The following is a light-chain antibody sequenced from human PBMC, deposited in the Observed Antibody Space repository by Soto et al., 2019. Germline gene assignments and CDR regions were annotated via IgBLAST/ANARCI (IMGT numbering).Light chain of an antibody. CDR2: QSS. CDR1: ETVGRNY. J-gene: IGKJ4*01. CDR3: NQHATSPLT. V-gene: IGKV3-20*01. Sequence: EIVLTQSPGTLSLSPGERATLSCRASETVGRNYLAWFQQKPAQPPRLLIYQSSPTATGVPDRFSVSGSGIDFTLTISELEPDDFAVYSWNQHATSPLTCGGGTKVEI.